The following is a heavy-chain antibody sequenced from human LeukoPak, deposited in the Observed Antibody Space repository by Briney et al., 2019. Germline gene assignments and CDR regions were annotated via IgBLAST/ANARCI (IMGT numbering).Heavy chain of an antibody. CDR3: AKLYDFWSGYYTPYYFDY. J-gene: IGHJ4*02. CDR1: GFTFSSYA. D-gene: IGHD3-3*01. V-gene: IGHV3-23*01. CDR2: ISGSGDST. Sequence: GGSLRLSCAASGFTFSSYAMSWVRQAPGKGLEWVSAISGSGDSTYYADSVKGRFTISRDNSKNTLYLQMNSLRAEDTAVYYCAKLYDFWSGYYTPYYFDYWGQGTLVTVSS.